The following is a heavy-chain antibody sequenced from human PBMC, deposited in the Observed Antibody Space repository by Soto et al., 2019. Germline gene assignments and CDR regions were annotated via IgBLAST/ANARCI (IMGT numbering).Heavy chain of an antibody. D-gene: IGHD2-15*01. Sequence: QVQLQESGPGLVKPSGTLSLTCAVSSGSISSSNWWSWVRQPPGKGLEWIREIYHSGSTNYNPSLKSRVTISVDKSKNQFSLKLSSVTAADTAVYYCARTGKRYCSGGSCYSGTHFDNWGQGTLVTVSS. CDR3: ARTGKRYCSGGSCYSGTHFDN. CDR1: SGSISSSNW. V-gene: IGHV4-4*02. J-gene: IGHJ4*02. CDR2: IYHSGST.